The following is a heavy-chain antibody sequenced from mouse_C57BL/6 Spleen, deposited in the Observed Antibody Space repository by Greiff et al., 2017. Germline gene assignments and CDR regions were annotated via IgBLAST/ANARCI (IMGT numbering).Heavy chain of an antibody. CDR3: AREVSIYEGGH. Sequence: VQLQQSGAELVKPGASVKLSCTASGFNIKDYYMHWVKQRTEQGLEWIGRIDPEDGETKYAPKFQGKATLTADKSSSTAYMQLSSLTSEDSAVYFWAREVSIYEGGHWGQGTLVTVSA. CDR2: IDPEDGET. D-gene: IGHD2-3*01. J-gene: IGHJ3*01. CDR1: GFNIKDYY. V-gene: IGHV14-2*01.